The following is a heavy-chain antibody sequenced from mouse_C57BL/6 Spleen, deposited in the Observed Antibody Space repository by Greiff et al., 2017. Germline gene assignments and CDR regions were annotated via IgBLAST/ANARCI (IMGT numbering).Heavy chain of an antibody. J-gene: IGHJ4*01. Sequence: QVQLKESGPGLVAPSQTLSITCTVSGFSLTSYGVHWVRQPPGKGLEWLVVIWSDGSTTYNSALKSRLSISKDNSKSQVFLKMNSLQTDDTAMYYCARHDGYAGYYATDDWGQGTSVTVSS. CDR2: IWSDGST. V-gene: IGHV2-6-1*01. D-gene: IGHD2-3*01. CDR3: ARHDGYAGYYATDD. CDR1: GFSLTSYG.